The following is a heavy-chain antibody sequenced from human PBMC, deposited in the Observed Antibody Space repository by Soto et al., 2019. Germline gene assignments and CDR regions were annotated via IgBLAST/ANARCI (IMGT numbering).Heavy chain of an antibody. CDR2: INPNSGGT. J-gene: IGHJ4*02. V-gene: IGHV1-2*04. Sequence: ASVKVSCKASGYTFTGYYMRWVRQAPGQGLEWMGWINPNSGGTNYAQKFQGWVTMTRDTSISTAYMELSRLRSDDTAVYYCARLYGRSRTIPHSFYYWGQGSLLPVSS. CDR3: ARLYGRSRTIPHSFYY. CDR1: GYTFTGYY. D-gene: IGHD2-8*01.